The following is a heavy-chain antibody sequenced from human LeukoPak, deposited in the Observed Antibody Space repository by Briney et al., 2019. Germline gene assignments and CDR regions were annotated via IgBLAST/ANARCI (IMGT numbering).Heavy chain of an antibody. V-gene: IGHV3-66*01. CDR2: IYSSGNS. D-gene: IGHD6-6*01. Sequence: PGGSLRLSCAASGFTVSSNYMSWVRQAPGKGLEWVSVIYSSGNSYYADSVKGRFTISRDNSKDTLYLQMNSLRAEDTAVHYCARELVFSSSPNDCWGQGTLVTVSS. CDR1: GFTVSSNY. J-gene: IGHJ4*02. CDR3: ARELVFSSSPNDC.